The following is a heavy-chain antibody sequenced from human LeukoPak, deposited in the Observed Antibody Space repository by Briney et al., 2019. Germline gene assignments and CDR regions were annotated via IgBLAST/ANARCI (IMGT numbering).Heavy chain of an antibody. V-gene: IGHV1-69*13. CDR2: IIPIFGTV. CDR3: ATEYGSGSYYGDY. D-gene: IGHD3-10*01. CDR1: GGTFSSYA. J-gene: IGHJ4*02. Sequence: ASVKVSCKASGGTFSSYAISWVRQAPGQGLEWMGGIIPIFGTVNYAQKFQGRVTITADESTSTAYLELSSLRSEDTAVYYCATEYGSGSYYGDYWGQGTLVTVSS.